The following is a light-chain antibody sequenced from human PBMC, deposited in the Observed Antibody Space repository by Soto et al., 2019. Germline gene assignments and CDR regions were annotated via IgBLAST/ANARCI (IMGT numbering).Light chain of an antibody. CDR2: DAS. Sequence: DIQMTPSPSSLSASVGDRVTVTCRASQSISNYLNWYQQKPGKAPKVLIYDASSLQSGVPSRFSGSGSGTDFTLTISSLQPEDFATYYCQQSYIIPWTFGQGTRVEIK. CDR3: QQSYIIPWT. V-gene: IGKV1-39*01. J-gene: IGKJ1*01. CDR1: QSISNY.